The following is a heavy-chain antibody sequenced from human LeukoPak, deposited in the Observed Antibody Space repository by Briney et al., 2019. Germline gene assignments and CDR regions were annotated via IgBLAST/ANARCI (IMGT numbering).Heavy chain of an antibody. Sequence: GVSLRLSCAASGFNFNRKWKTWVRQAPGKGLEWVANINQDGSEKYYVDSVKGRFTISRDNAKSSLYLEMSGLRAEDTAVYYCADPPSDYWGQGTLVAVSS. V-gene: IGHV3-7*01. CDR1: GFNFNRKW. CDR2: INQDGSEK. J-gene: IGHJ4*02. CDR3: ADPPSDY.